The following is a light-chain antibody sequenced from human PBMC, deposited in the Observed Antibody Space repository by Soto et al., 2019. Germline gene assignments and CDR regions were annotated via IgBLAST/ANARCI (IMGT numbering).Light chain of an antibody. CDR3: QQDNIYPKL. V-gene: IGKV1-5*03. J-gene: IGKJ1*01. CDR2: MAS. Sequence: DIQLTQSPSTLSASVGDRVTITCRASQSFSVWLAWYQQKPGKVPKLLIYMASTLESGVPSRFSGSVSGTEYTLTISSLQPDDFATYYCQQDNIYPKLFGQGTKVEIK. CDR1: QSFSVW.